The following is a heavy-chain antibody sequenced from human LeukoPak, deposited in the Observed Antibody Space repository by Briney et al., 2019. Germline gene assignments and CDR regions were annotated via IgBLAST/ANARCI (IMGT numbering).Heavy chain of an antibody. CDR1: GGSISSGHYF. CDR3: ARDMDFYMDV. D-gene: IGHD3/OR15-3a*01. J-gene: IGHJ6*03. CDR2: IYTSGST. Sequence: SETLSLTCTVSGGSISSGHYFWTWIRQPAGKGLEWIGRIYTSGSTNYNPSLKSRVTISLDTSKNQFSLNLNSVTAADTAMYYCARDMDFYMDVWGKGSTVTVSS. V-gene: IGHV4-61*02.